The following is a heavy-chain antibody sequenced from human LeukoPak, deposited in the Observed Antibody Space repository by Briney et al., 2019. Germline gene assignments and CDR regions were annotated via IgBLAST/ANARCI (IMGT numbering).Heavy chain of an antibody. Sequence: PGGSLRLSCAASGFTFSSYAMSWVRQAPGKGLEWVSAISGSGGSTYYADSVKGRFTISRDNSKNTLYLQMNSLRAEDTAVYYCAKAEPIEQLVLYYYYYMDVWGKGTTATVSS. J-gene: IGHJ6*03. D-gene: IGHD6-13*01. CDR2: ISGSGGST. CDR3: AKAEPIEQLVLYYYYYMDV. CDR1: GFTFSSYA. V-gene: IGHV3-23*01.